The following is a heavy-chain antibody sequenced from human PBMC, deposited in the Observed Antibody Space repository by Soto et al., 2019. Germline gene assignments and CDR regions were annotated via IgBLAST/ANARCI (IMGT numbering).Heavy chain of an antibody. J-gene: IGHJ6*02. V-gene: IGHV1-2*02. CDR2: INPNSGGT. D-gene: IGHD4-17*01. CDR3: AREGGYGVNSGGSYCMDV. CDR1: GYTFTGYY. Sequence: PSVKVSCKASGYTFTGYYMHWVRQAPGQGLEWMGWINPNSGGTNYAQKFQGRVTMTRDTSISTAYMELSRLRSDDTAVYYCAREGGYGVNSGGSYCMDVWGQGTTVTVSS.